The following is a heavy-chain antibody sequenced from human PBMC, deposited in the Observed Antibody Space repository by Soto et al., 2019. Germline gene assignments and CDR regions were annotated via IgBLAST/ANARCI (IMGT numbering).Heavy chain of an antibody. J-gene: IGHJ4*02. CDR2: IKVDGSEK. D-gene: IGHD3-10*01. CDR3: ARDRGWQTFDY. V-gene: IGHV3-7*03. Sequence: GGSLRLSCAASGFTFGNYWVTWVRQAPGKELERVANIKVDGSEKYYVDSVKGRFIISRDNAKNSLYLQMNSLRAEDTAVYYCARDRGWQTFDYWGQGTLVTVSS. CDR1: GFTFGNYW.